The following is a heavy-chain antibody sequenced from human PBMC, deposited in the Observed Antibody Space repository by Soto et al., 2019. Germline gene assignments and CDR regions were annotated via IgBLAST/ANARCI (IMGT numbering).Heavy chain of an antibody. CDR1: GFTVSTNY. J-gene: IGHJ6*02. CDR2: IYYDDGST. CDR3: ASGKQVILRSYYGLDV. V-gene: IGHV3-53*02. Sequence: EVQLVETGGGVIQPGGSLRLSCAVSGFTVSTNYMSWVRQAPGKGLEWVSVIYYDDGSTYYADSVKGRFSISRDSSRNTLYLQMNRLRSDDTAVYDCASGKQVILRSYYGLDVWGQGTTVTVSS. D-gene: IGHD6-13*01.